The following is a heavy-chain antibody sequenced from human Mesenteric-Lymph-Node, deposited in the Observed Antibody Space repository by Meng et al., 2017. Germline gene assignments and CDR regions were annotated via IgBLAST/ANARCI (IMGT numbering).Heavy chain of an antibody. D-gene: IGHD3-16*02. CDR3: ARDQKRTMITFGGVIGGVPPDY. J-gene: IGHJ4*02. CDR1: GFTFSSYA. CDR2: ISYDGSNK. Sequence: GGSLRLSCAASGFTFSSYAMHWVRQAPGKGLEWVAVISYDGSNKYYADSVKGRFTISRDNSKNTLYLQMNSLRAEDTAVYYCARDQKRTMITFGGVIGGVPPDYWGQGTLVTVSS. V-gene: IGHV3-30*01.